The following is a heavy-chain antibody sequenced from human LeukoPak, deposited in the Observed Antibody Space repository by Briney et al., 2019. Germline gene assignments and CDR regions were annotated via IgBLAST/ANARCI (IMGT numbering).Heavy chain of an antibody. J-gene: IGHJ6*03. V-gene: IGHV1-2*02. CDR3: GRGARPPHYYYYMDV. CDR1: GYTFTGYY. CDR2: INPSSGGT. D-gene: IGHD5-12*01. Sequence: ASVKVSCKASGYTFTGYYMHWVRQAPGQGLEWMGWINPSSGGTNYAQKFQGRVTISADKSTSTAYMELSSLRSEDTAVYYCGRGARPPHYYYYMDVWGKGTTVTVSS.